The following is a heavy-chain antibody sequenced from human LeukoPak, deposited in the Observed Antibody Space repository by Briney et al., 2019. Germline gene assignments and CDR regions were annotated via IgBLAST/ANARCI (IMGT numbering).Heavy chain of an antibody. CDR1: GGSISSGDYY. J-gene: IGHJ4*02. CDR3: ARVDFWSDYFFDI. V-gene: IGHV4-30-4*08. Sequence: SQTLSLTCTFSGGSISSGDYYWSWIRQPPGKSLEWIGYIYYSGSTYYNPSLKSRVTISVDTSKNQFSLKLSSVTAADTAVYYCARVDFWSDYFFDIWGQGTLVTVFS. CDR2: IYYSGST. D-gene: IGHD3-3*01.